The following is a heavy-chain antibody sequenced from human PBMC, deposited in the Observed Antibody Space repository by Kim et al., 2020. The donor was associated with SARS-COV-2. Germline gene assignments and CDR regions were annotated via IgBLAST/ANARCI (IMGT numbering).Heavy chain of an antibody. V-gene: IGHV4-59*01. CDR3: ARDLGYSYGYWFDP. D-gene: IGHD5-18*01. J-gene: IGHJ5*02. Sequence: NPSLKSRVTISVDTSKNQFSLKLSSVTAADTAVYYCARDLGYSYGYWFDPWGQGTLVTVSS.